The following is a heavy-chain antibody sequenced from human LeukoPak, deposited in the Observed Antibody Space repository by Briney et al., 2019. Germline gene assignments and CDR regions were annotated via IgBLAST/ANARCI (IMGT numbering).Heavy chain of an antibody. Sequence: ASVKVSCKASGYTFTDYFMNWMRQAPGQRLEWMGWINPNSGGTNYAQKFQGRVTMTRDTSISTAYMELSRLRSDDTAVYYCARVRGDIFFDPWGQGTLVTVSS. CDR2: INPNSGGT. J-gene: IGHJ5*02. CDR3: ARVRGDIFFDP. D-gene: IGHD2-15*01. CDR1: GYTFTDYF. V-gene: IGHV1-2*02.